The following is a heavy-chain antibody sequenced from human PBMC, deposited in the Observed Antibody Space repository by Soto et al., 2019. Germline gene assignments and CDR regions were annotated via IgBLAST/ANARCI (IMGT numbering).Heavy chain of an antibody. CDR2: ISHDGTKK. CDR1: GFTFSSYG. CDR3: AKDIRFLEWLLSYYYYYMDV. Sequence: PGGSLRLSCAASGFTFSSYGMHWVRQAPGKGLEWVAIISHDGTKKYYADSVKGRFTISRDNSKNTLYLQMNSVRPEDTAVYYCAKDIRFLEWLLSYYYYYMDVWGKGTTVTVSS. D-gene: IGHD3-3*01. V-gene: IGHV3-30*18. J-gene: IGHJ6*03.